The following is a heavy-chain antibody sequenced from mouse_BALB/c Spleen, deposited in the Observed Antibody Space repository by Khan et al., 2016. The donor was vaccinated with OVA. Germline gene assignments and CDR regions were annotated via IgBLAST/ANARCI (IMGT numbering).Heavy chain of an antibody. Sequence: QVQLQQSGAELVKPGASVKLSCKASGYTFTSYYIYWVKQRPGQGLEWIGGINPSNGGTYFNEKFESKATLTVDKSSSTAFMQVSSLTSEDSAVYYCTRSGWAASAYWGQGTLVTVSA. CDR2: INPSNGGT. CDR1: GYTFTSYY. V-gene: IGHV1S81*02. J-gene: IGHJ3*01. D-gene: IGHD1-1*02. CDR3: TRSGWAASAY.